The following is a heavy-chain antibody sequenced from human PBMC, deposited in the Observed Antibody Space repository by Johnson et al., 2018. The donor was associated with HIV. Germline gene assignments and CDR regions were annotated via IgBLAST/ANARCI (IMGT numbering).Heavy chain of an antibody. V-gene: IGHV3-11*04. CDR1: GFTFSDYY. CDR2: INWNGGST. D-gene: IGHD2-2*01. CDR3: ATCRVPAAMFDALDI. J-gene: IGHJ3*02. Sequence: VQLMEPGGGLVKPGGSLRLSCAAYGFTFSDYYMSWIRQAPGKGLEWVSGINWNGGSTGYADSVKGRFTISRDHAKTTLYLQMNSLRPEDTAVYYCATCRVPAAMFDALDIWGQGKMVT.